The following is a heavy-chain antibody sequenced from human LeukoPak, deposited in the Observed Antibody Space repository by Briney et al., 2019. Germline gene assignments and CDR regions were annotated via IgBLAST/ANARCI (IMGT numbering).Heavy chain of an antibody. J-gene: IGHJ4*02. V-gene: IGHV4-38-2*01. CDR3: ASTRSRSGTLYY. CDR1: GYSISSGYY. CDR2: IYHSGST. Sequence: PSETLSLTCAVSGYSISSGYYWGWIRQPPGKGLEWIGSIYHSGSTYYNPSLKSRVTISVDTSKNQFSLKLSSVTAADTAVYYCASTRSRSGTLYYWGQGTLVTVSS. D-gene: IGHD3-10*01.